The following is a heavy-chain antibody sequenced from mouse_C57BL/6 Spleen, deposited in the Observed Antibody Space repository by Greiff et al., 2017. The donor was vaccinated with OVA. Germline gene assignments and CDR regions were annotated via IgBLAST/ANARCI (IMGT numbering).Heavy chain of an antibody. CDR2: IYPGDGDT. V-gene: IGHV1-82*01. Sequence: QVQLQQSGPELVKPGASVKISCKASGYAFSSSWMNWVKQRPGKGLEWIGRIYPGDGDTNYNGKFKGKATLTADKSSSTAYMQLSSLTSEDSAVYFCARSVYDGYYGYFDYWGQGTTLTVSS. CDR3: ARSVYDGYYGYFDY. CDR1: GYAFSSSW. D-gene: IGHD2-3*01. J-gene: IGHJ2*01.